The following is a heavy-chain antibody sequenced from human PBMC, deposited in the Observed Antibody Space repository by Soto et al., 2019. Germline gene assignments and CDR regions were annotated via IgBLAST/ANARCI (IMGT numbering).Heavy chain of an antibody. CDR2: IYYGGST. J-gene: IGHJ4*02. V-gene: IGHV4-59*08. Sequence: PSETRSLTCTVSGGSISTSDWSWIRQSPGKGLEWIGFIYYGGSTNYNPSLKSRVTISVDTPKNQFSLKLSSVTAADTAVYYCAKNWNWGSLVHWGQGTLVTVS. CDR1: GGSISTSD. D-gene: IGHD7-27*01. CDR3: AKNWNWGSLVH.